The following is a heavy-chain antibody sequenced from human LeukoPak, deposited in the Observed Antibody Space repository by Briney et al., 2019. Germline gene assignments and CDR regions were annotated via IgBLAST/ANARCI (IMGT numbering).Heavy chain of an antibody. CDR2: IYYSGST. J-gene: IGHJ5*02. Sequence: PSENLSLTCTVSGGSINSSSYYWGWIRQPPGKGLEWIGSIYYSGSTYYNPSLKSRVTISVDTSKNQFSLKLSSVTAADTAVYYCASLVVPAAAFDPWGQGTLVTVSS. V-gene: IGHV4-39*01. CDR1: GGSINSSSYY. CDR3: ASLVVPAAAFDP. D-gene: IGHD2-2*01.